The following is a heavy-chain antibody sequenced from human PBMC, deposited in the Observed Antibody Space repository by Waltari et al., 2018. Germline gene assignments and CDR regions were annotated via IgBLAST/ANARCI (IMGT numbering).Heavy chain of an antibody. CDR1: GFTFSTYS. D-gene: IGHD1-1*01. CDR3: ARGYANGMDV. CDR2: ISSSSSTI. V-gene: IGHV3-48*01. J-gene: IGHJ6*02. Sequence: QLVESGGGLVQPGGSLRLSCAASGFTFSTYSMNWVRQPPGKGLEWVSYISSSSSTIYYADSVKGRFTISRDNAKNSLYLQMNSLRAEDTAVYYCARGYANGMDVWGQGTTVTVSS.